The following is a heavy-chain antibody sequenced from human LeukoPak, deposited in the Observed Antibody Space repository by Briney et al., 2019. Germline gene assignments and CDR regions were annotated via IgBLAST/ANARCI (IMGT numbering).Heavy chain of an antibody. CDR1: GFTFKLYW. V-gene: IGHV3-74*01. D-gene: IGHD2-2*01. CDR3: AKVGGKYCSSTSCYDDYYMDV. Sequence: GGSLRLSCAASGFTFKLYWMHWVRQVPGKRPVWVSRINDDGSDTIYADSVRGRFTISRDDAKNTLYLQMNSLRAEDTAVYYCAKVGGKYCSSTSCYDDYYMDVWGKGTTVTVSS. CDR2: INDDGSDT. J-gene: IGHJ6*03.